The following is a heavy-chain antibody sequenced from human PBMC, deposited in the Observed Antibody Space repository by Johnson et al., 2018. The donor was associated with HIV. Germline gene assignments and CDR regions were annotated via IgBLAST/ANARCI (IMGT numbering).Heavy chain of an antibody. CDR3: ARGSEDAFDI. V-gene: IGHV3-33*01. Sequence: QVQLVESGGGAVQPGGSLRLSCVASGFSFSTYGMHWLRQAPGKGLEWVAVIYSGGTTERYVESVKGRFNISRENAKNSLYLQMNSLRAGDTAVYYCARGSEDAFDIWGQGTMVTVSS. J-gene: IGHJ3*02. CDR1: GFSFSTYG. CDR2: IYSGGTTE. D-gene: IGHD1-26*01.